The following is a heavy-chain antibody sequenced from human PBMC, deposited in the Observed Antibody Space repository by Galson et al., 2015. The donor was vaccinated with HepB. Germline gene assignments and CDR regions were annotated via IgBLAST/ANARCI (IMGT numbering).Heavy chain of an antibody. V-gene: IGHV1-69*13. CDR1: GGTFGSYG. J-gene: IGHJ6*03. CDR2: IIPIFAAV. Sequence: SVKVSCKASGGTFGSYGISWLRQAPGQGLEWMGGIIPIFAAVFYAQKFQDRVTITADEITSAAYMEVSSLRSEDTAVYFCARAEVIVSGTDYSYYYMDVWGKGTTVTVSS. CDR3: ARAEVIVSGTDYSYYYMDV. D-gene: IGHD3-22*01.